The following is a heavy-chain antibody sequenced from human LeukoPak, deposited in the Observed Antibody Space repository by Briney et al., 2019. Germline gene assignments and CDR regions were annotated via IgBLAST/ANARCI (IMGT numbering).Heavy chain of an antibody. V-gene: IGHV3-23*01. J-gene: IGHJ4*02. CDR1: GFTFSSYA. Sequence: GGSLRLSCAASGFTFSSYAMSWVRQAPGKGLEWVSAISGSGGSTYYAAPVKGRFTISRDDSKNTLYLQMNSLKTEDTAVYYCTTDRSYTYDYWGQGTLVTVSS. D-gene: IGHD1-26*01. CDR2: ISGSGGST. CDR3: TTDRSYTYDY.